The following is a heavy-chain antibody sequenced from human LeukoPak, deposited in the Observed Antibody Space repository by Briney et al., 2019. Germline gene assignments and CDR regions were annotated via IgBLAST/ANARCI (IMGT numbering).Heavy chain of an antibody. CDR1: GYTFTNYP. CDR2: INAGNGNT. Sequence: EGSVKVSCKASGYTFTNYPMHWVRQAPGQRLEWMGWINAGNGNTRYSQILQGRVTITRVTSASTVYMELSSMRSEDTAIYYSASGDWNYFDYWGQGTLVTVSS. V-gene: IGHV1-3*01. D-gene: IGHD2-21*01. CDR3: ASGDWNYFDY. J-gene: IGHJ4*02.